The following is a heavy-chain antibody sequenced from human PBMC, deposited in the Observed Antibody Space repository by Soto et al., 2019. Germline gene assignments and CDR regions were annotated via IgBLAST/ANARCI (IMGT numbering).Heavy chain of an antibody. CDR1: GYTITRHW. J-gene: IGHJ2*01. V-gene: IGHV1-46*01. CDR2: INPSGDST. Sequence: QVQLVQSGAEVKKPGASVKVSCKASGYTITRHWMHWVRQAPGQGLEWMGVINPSGDSTIYAQKFQGRVTMTRDTSTSTVYMELSSLRSDDTAVDYCARDNSYDSGGAKGWYFDLWGRGTLVTVSS. CDR3: ARDNSYDSGGAKGWYFDL. D-gene: IGHD3-22*01.